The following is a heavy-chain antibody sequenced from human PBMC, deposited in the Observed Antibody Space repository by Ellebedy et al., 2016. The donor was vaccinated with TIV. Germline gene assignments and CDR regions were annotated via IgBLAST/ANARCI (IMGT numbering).Heavy chain of an antibody. CDR1: GFTFSSYW. V-gene: IGHV3-7*03. CDR2: IKQDGSEK. J-gene: IGHJ5*02. CDR3: AGDLNYGVLRYFDWLPNNWFDP. D-gene: IGHD3-9*01. Sequence: GESLKISXAASGFTFSSYWMSWVRQAPGKGLEWVANIKQDGSEKYYVDSVKGRFTISRDNAKNSLYLQMNSLRAEDTAVYYCAGDLNYGVLRYFDWLPNNWFDPWGQGTLVTVSS.